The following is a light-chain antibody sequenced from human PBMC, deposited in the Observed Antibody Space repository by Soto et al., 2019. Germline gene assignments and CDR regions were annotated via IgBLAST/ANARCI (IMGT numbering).Light chain of an antibody. CDR1: QSVSSY. Sequence: EIVLTQSPGTLSLSPGERATLSCRASQSVSSYLAWYQQKGGQAPRLLIYDASNRATGIPAGFSGSGSGTDFTLTISRLEPEDFAVYYCQQRSDWPTFGGGTKVEIK. V-gene: IGKV3-11*01. J-gene: IGKJ4*01. CDR3: QQRSDWPT. CDR2: DAS.